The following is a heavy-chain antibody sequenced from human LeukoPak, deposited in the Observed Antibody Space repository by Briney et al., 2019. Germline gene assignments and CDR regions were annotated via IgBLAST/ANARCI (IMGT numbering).Heavy chain of an antibody. Sequence: GGSLRLSCAASGFTFSSYWMHWVRQAPGKGLVWVSHINSDGSSTNYADSVKGRFSISRDNAKNTLYLQMNSLRAEDTAVYYCARDRWLVVFDYWGQGTLVTVSS. D-gene: IGHD6-19*01. V-gene: IGHV3-74*01. CDR3: ARDRWLVVFDY. J-gene: IGHJ4*02. CDR2: INSDGSST. CDR1: GFTFSSYW.